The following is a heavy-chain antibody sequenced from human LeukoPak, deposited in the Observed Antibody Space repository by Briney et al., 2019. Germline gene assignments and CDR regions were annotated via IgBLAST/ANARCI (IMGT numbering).Heavy chain of an antibody. Sequence: SETLSLTCTVSGGSISSSSYYWGWIRQPPGKGLEWIGSIYYSGSTYYNPSLKSRVTISVDTSNNQFSLKLSSVTAADTAVYYCAREGDRITMIAVVIWGQGTLVTVSS. CDR3: AREGDRITMIAVVI. J-gene: IGHJ4*02. CDR2: IYYSGST. V-gene: IGHV4-39*07. D-gene: IGHD3-22*01. CDR1: GGSISSSSYY.